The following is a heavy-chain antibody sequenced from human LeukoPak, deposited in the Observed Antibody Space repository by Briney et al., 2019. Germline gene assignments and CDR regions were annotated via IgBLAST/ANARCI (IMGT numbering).Heavy chain of an antibody. CDR3: ASTWFGVDY. CDR1: GFAFSNYG. V-gene: IGHV3-30*03. D-gene: IGHD3-10*01. Sequence: GRSLRLSCAASGFAFSNYGMHWVRQAPGKGLEWVAVISYDGSNKYYADSVKGRFTISRDNAKNSLYLQMNSLRAEDTAVYYCASTWFGVDYWGQGTLVTVSS. CDR2: ISYDGSNK. J-gene: IGHJ4*02.